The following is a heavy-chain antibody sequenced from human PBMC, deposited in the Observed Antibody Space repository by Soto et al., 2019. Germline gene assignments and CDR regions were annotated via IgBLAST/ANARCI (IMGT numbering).Heavy chain of an antibody. CDR2: INAGNGNT. J-gene: IGHJ2*01. CDR1: GYTFTSYA. CDR3: ARGEGYWYFDL. V-gene: IGHV1-3*01. Sequence: QVQLVQSGAEVKKPGASVKVSCKASGYTFTSYAMHWVRQAPGQRLEWMGWINAGNGNTEYSQKFQGRVTITRDTSASTAYMELSSLRSEDTAVYYCARGEGYWYFDLWGRGTLVTVSS.